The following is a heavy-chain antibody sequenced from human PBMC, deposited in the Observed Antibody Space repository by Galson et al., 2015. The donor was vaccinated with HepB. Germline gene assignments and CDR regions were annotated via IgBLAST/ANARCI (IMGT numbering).Heavy chain of an antibody. CDR2: ISYDGNNI. Sequence: SLRLSCAVSGFTFSSYGMHWVRQAPGKGLEWVAVISYDGNNIYYADSVKGRFTICRDISKSTLYLQMNSLRAEDTAVYYCARDLYRSSWFFGYWGQGTLVTVSS. CDR1: GFTFSSYG. D-gene: IGHD6-13*01. CDR3: ARDLYRSSWFFGY. J-gene: IGHJ4*02. V-gene: IGHV3-30*03.